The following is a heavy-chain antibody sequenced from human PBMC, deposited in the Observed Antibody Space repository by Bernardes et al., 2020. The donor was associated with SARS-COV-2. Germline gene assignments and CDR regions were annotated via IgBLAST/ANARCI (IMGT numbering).Heavy chain of an antibody. Sequence: SETLSLTCAVSGGSISSANWWSWVRQPPGKGLEWNGEIFHTGNTKYNPSLKSRVTISMDKSKNQFSLRLNSVTAADTALYRCATEDGEWLESWGQGTLVTVSS. V-gene: IGHV4-4*01. J-gene: IGHJ5*01. CDR2: IFHTGNT. CDR3: ATEDGEWLES. D-gene: IGHD4-17*01. CDR1: GGSISSANW.